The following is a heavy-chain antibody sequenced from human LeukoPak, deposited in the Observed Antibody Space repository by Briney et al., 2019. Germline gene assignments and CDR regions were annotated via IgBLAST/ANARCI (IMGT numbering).Heavy chain of an antibody. CDR2: IYYSGST. V-gene: IGHV4-59*01. D-gene: IGHD2-2*01. J-gene: IGHJ6*03. CDR3: ARVVVGAFYYYNYMVV. Sequence: SETLSLTCTLSGDSMSSYYWSWIRQPPGKGLQWIGYIYYSGSTNYNPSLKSRVIISVDRSKNQFSLRLTSVAAADTALYYCARVVVGAFYYYNYMVVWGKGTTVIVSS. CDR1: GDSMSSYY.